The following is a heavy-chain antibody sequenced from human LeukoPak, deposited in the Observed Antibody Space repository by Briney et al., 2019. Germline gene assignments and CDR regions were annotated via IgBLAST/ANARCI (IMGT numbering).Heavy chain of an antibody. V-gene: IGHV1-46*01. D-gene: IGHD6-6*01. CDR1: GYTFTSYY. CDR2: INPSGGST. CDR3: ARSPDPSIAVRLPEGY. J-gene: IGHJ4*02. Sequence: ASVNVSCKASGYTFTSYYMHWVRQAPGQGLEWMGIINPSGGSTSYAQKFQGRVTMTRDTSTSTVYMELSSLRSEDTAVYYCARSPDPSIAVRLPEGYWGQGTLVTVSS.